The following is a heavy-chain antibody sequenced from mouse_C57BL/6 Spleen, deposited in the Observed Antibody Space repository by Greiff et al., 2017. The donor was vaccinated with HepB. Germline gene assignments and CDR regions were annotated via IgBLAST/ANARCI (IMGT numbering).Heavy chain of an antibody. CDR3: ARYSYGSSSHFDY. J-gene: IGHJ2*01. CDR1: GYTFTSYW. D-gene: IGHD1-1*01. CDR2: IDPSDSET. Sequence: QVQLQQPGAELVRPGSSVKLSCKASGYTFTSYWMHWVKQRPIQGLEWIGNIDPSDSETHYNQKFKDKATLTVDKSSSTAYMQLSSLTSEDSAVYYCARYSYGSSSHFDYWGQGTTLTVSS. V-gene: IGHV1-52*01.